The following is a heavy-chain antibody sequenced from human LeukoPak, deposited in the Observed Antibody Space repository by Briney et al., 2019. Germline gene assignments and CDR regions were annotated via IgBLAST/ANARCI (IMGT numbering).Heavy chain of an antibody. Sequence: GGSLRLSCAASGFTFSSYWMSWVRQAPGKRLEWVANIKQDGSEKYYVDSVKGRFTISRDNAKNSLYLQMNSLRAEDTAVYYCARDRDGYYFDYWGQGTLVTVSS. CDR1: GFTFSSYW. V-gene: IGHV3-7*01. CDR2: IKQDGSEK. D-gene: IGHD5-24*01. J-gene: IGHJ4*02. CDR3: ARDRDGYYFDY.